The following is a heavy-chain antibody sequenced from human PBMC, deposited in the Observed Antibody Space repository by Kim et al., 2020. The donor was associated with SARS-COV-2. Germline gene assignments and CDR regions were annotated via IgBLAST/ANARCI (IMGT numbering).Heavy chain of an antibody. CDR2: ISGSGGST. J-gene: IGHJ4*02. Sequence: LSLTCAASGFTFSSYAMSWVRQAPGKGLEWVSAISGSGGSTYYADSVKGRFTISRDNSKNTLYLQMNSLRAEDTAVYYCAKYEGRIPGIFDYWGQGTLVTVSS. CDR3: AKYEGRIPGIFDY. D-gene: IGHD3-10*01. V-gene: IGHV3-23*01. CDR1: GFTFSSYA.